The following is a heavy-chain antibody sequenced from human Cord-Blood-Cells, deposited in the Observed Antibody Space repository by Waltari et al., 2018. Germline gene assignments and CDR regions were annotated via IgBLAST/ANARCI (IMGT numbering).Heavy chain of an antibody. Sequence: QVQLAQSGAAVKKPGASVKVSCTASGYTFTSYGIIWLRQAPAPRLEWMGWTSAYNGNTNYAQKLQGRVTMTTDTSTSTAYMGLRSLRSDDTAVYYCAATWGAEVGATEKLVFDYWGQGTLVTVSS. CDR3: AATWGAEVGATEKLVFDY. CDR1: GYTFTSYG. V-gene: IGHV1-18*04. J-gene: IGHJ4*02. D-gene: IGHD1-26*01. CDR2: TSAYNGNT.